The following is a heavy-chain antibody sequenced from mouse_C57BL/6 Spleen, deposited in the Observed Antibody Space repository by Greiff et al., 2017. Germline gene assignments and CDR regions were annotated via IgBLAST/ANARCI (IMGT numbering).Heavy chain of an antibody. J-gene: IGHJ4*01. CDR2: IWSGGST. CDR1: GFSLTSYG. Sequence: AQLVESGPGLVQPSQSLSITCTASGFSLTSYGVHWVRQSPGKGLEWLGVIWSGGSTAYNAAFISRLSISKDTSTSQVFFKMNSLQAYDTAIYYCARSSFPSMDYWGQGTSVTVSS. CDR3: ARSSFPSMDY. V-gene: IGHV2-2*01.